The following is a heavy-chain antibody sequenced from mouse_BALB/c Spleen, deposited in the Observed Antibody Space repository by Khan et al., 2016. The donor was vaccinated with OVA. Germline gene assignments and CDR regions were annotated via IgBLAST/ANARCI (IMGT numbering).Heavy chain of an antibody. CDR3: ARSTYRYAFAY. D-gene: IGHD2-14*01. V-gene: IGHV3-8*02. J-gene: IGHJ3*01. CDR2: IIYSGNT. CDR1: GDSTTSGN. Sequence: EVQLQEPGPSLVKPSQTLSLTCSVTGDSTTSGNCGWTWKFPGNKLENWANIIYSGNTYSNPSLKSRISITRQPSNNQDYLQLNFVTTEDTATYYCARSTYRYAFAYGGQGPLVTVSA.